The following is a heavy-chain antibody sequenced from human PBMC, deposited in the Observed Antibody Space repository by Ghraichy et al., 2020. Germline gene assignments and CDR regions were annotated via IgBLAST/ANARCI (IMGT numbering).Heavy chain of an antibody. Sequence: GGSLRLSCAVSGFIFSGYAISWVRQAPGRVVGWVSTYTWNSASTRDAVSVKGRTTISRDNYKNAVYLHVTILREDGTPVYFCAKTGDSGCFYDYWGQGTLVTVSS. D-gene: IGHD6-19*01. J-gene: IGHJ4*02. CDR3: AKTGDSGCFYDY. CDR1: GFIFSGYA. CDR2: YTWNSAST. V-gene: IGHV3-23*01.